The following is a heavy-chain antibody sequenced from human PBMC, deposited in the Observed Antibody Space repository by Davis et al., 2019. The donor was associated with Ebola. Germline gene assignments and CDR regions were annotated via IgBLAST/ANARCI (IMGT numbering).Heavy chain of an antibody. J-gene: IGHJ5*02. V-gene: IGHV4-4*07. CDR1: GGSISSYY. CDR3: ARIAVAGTRSWFDP. CDR2: IYTSGST. Sequence: PSETLSLTCTVSGGSISSYYWSWIRQPAGKGLEWIGRIYTSGSTNYNPSLKSRVTMSVDTSKNQFSLKLSSVTAADTAVYYCARIAVAGTRSWFDPWGQGTLVTVSS. D-gene: IGHD6-19*01.